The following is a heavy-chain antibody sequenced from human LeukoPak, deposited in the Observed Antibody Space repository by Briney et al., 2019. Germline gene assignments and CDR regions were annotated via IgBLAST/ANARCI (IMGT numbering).Heavy chain of an antibody. CDR1: GVSFSGYY. J-gene: IGHJ4*02. CDR3: ARAGRTLGYYFDY. Sequence: SETLSLTCAVDGVSFSGYYWSWIRQPPGKGLEWVGEINHSGSTNYNPSLKSRVTMSVDTSKNQFSLKLSSVTAADTAVYYCARAGRTLGYYFDYWGQGTLVTVSS. D-gene: IGHD7-27*01. CDR2: INHSGST. V-gene: IGHV4-34*01.